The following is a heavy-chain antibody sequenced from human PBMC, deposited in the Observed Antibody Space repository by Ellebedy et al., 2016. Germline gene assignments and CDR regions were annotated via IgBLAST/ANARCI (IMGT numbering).Heavy chain of an antibody. J-gene: IGHJ2*01. CDR3: ARHLLHPNLRLGELSLNWYFDL. V-gene: IGHV4-34*01. D-gene: IGHD3-16*02. CDR2: INHSGST. Sequence: SETLSLTCAVYGGSFSGYYWGWIRQPPGKGLEWIGEINHSGSTNYNPSLKSRITISVDTSKNQFSLKLSSVTAADTAVYYCARHLLHPNLRLGELSLNWYFDLWGRGTLVTVSS. CDR1: GGSFSGYY.